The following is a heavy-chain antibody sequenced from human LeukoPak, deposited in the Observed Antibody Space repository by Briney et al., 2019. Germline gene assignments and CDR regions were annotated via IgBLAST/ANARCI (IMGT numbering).Heavy chain of an antibody. CDR2: IGGGGGST. CDR3: AEGHRYCTSGNCNSAVDY. D-gene: IGHD2-15*01. J-gene: IGHJ4*02. CDR1: GFTLSHYA. Sequence: PGGSLRLSCAASGFTLSHYAMSWVRQAPGKGLEWVSTIGGGGGSTDYTDSVKGRFTISRDNSKNTLYLQMNSLGAEDTAVYYCAEGHRYCTSGNCNSAVDYWGQGTLVTVSS. V-gene: IGHV3-23*01.